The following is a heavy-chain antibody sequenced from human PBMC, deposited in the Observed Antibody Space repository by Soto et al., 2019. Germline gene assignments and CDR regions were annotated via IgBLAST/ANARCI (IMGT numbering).Heavy chain of an antibody. CDR2: INSDGRST. CDR3: AGGDPSGSYMYHWFDP. V-gene: IGHV3-74*01. Sequence: PGGSLRLSCAASGFTFSSYWVHWVRQAPGKGLVWVSRINSDGRSTSYADPVKGRFTISRDNAKNTLYLQMNSLRAEDTAMYYCAGGDPSGSYMYHWFDPWGQGTPVTVSS. D-gene: IGHD1-26*01. CDR1: GFTFSSYW. J-gene: IGHJ5*02.